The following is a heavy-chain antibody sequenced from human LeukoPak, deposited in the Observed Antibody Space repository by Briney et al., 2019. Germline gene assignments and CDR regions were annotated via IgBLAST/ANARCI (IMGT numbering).Heavy chain of an antibody. D-gene: IGHD6-13*01. CDR2: MNPNSGNT. CDR1: GYTFTGYD. J-gene: IGHJ6*02. CDR3: ARGQVYSSSWGDYYYGMDV. V-gene: IGHV1-8*01. Sequence: ASVKVSCKASGYTFTGYDINWVRQATGQGLEWMGWMNPNSGNTGYAQKFQGRVTMIRNTSISTAYMELGSLRSEDTAVYYCARGQVYSSSWGDYYYGMDVWGQGTTVTVSS.